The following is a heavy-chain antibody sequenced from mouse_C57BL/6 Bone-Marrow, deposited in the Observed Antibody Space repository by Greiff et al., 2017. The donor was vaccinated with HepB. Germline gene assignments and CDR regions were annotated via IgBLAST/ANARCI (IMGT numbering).Heavy chain of an antibody. V-gene: IGHV1-81*01. Sequence: QVQLQQSGAELARPGASVKLSCKASGYTFTSYGISWVKQRTGQGLEWIGEIYPRSGNTYYNEKLKGKATLTADKSSSTAYMELRSLTSEDSAVYFCARVAITTVVGDYWGQGTTLTVSS. J-gene: IGHJ2*01. CDR3: ARVAITTVVGDY. CDR1: GYTFTSYG. CDR2: IYPRSGNT. D-gene: IGHD1-1*01.